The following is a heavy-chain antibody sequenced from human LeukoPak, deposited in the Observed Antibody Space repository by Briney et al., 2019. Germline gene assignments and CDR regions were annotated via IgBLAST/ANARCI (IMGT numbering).Heavy chain of an antibody. D-gene: IGHD6-13*01. CDR1: GFTFSSYW. CDR3: TRGDSSSWYHSRLFSPYYFDY. CDR2: IKQDGSEK. Sequence: GGSLRLSCAASGFTFSSYWMSWVRQAPGKGLEWVANIKQDGSEKYYVDSVKGRFTISRDNAKNSLFLQMNSLRAEDTAVYYCTRGDSSSWYHSRLFSPYYFDYWGQGTLVTVSS. V-gene: IGHV3-7*03. J-gene: IGHJ4*02.